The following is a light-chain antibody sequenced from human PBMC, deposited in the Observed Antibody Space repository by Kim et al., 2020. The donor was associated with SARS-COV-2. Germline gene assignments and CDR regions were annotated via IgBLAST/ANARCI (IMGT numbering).Light chain of an antibody. J-gene: IGLJ2*01. CDR3: QSRDSGGSVI. CDR1: SLRSYY. V-gene: IGLV3-19*01. Sequence: SELTQDPAVSVALGQTVRITCQGDSLRSYYATWYQQKPRQAPVLVIYGRNNRPSGIPDRFSGSASGNTASLTISGAQAEDEADFYCQSRDSGGSVIFGGGTKVTVL. CDR2: GRN.